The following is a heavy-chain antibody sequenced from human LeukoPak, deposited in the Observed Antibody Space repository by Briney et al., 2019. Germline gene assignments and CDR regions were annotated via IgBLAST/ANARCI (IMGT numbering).Heavy chain of an antibody. CDR3: AREGYYYDSSGPVRAFDY. J-gene: IGHJ4*02. CDR2: IYSGGST. D-gene: IGHD3-22*01. CDR1: GFTFSSYA. Sequence: GGSLRLSCAASGFTFSSYAMHWVRQAPGKGLEWVSVIYSGGSTYYADSVKGRFTISRDNSKNTLYLQMNSLRAEDTAVYYCAREGYYYDSSGPVRAFDYWGQGTLVTVSS. V-gene: IGHV3-66*01.